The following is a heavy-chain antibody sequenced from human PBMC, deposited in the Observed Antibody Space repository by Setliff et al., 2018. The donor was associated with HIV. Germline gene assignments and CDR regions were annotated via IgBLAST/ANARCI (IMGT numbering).Heavy chain of an antibody. CDR3: ASMGAQGTHFDY. CDR2: IYSSGST. Sequence: PSETLSLTCSVSAGSISSGRYYWSWIRQPAGKGLEWIGHIYSSGSTNYNLSLKSRVTISKDTSKNQFHLNMSSVTAADSATYYCASMGAQGTHFDYWGQGTRVTVSS. CDR1: AGSISSGRYY. J-gene: IGHJ4*02. D-gene: IGHD1-26*01. V-gene: IGHV4-61*09.